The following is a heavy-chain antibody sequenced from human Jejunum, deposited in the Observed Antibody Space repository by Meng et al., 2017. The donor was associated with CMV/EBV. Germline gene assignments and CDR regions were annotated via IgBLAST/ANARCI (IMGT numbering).Heavy chain of an antibody. CDR3: ARSRGPDTSSWYYYFDY. CDR1: FTSYG. CDR2: ISTYNGNT. J-gene: IGHJ4*02. Sequence: FTSYGISWVRQAPGQGLEWMGWISTYNGNTNYAQKVQGRVTMTTDTSTSTAYMELRSLRSDDTAVYYCARSRGPDTSSWYYYFDYWGQGTRVTVSS. V-gene: IGHV1-18*01. D-gene: IGHD6-13*01.